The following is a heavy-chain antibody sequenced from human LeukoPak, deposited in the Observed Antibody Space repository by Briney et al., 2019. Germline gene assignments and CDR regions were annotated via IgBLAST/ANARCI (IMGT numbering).Heavy chain of an antibody. CDR2: IRNNGTNK. D-gene: IGHD1-1*01. J-gene: IGHJ5*02. V-gene: IGHV3-30*02. CDR1: GVTFIASS. CDR3: AKGTSFIWNEGWFDP. Sequence: RGSPRHSCAAPGVTFIASSMHSVRQAPDKGLERVSFIRNNGTNKYYAESVKGPFTISRDNTKNTLYLQKNSLRAENTAAYYSAKGTSFIWNEGWFDPWGNGILVTVSS.